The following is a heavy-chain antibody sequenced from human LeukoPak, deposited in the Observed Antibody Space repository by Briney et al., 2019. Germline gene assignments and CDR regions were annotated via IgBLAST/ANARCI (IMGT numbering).Heavy chain of an antibody. CDR1: GGSFSGYY. Sequence: SETLSLTCAVYGGSFSGYYRSWIRQPPGKGLEWIGEINDGGSTNCNPSLKSRVSISVDTSKNQFSLKLSSVTAADTAVYYCARVIDYDSSGYYLGYWGQGTRVTVSS. CDR3: ARVIDYDSSGYYLGY. D-gene: IGHD3-22*01. J-gene: IGHJ4*02. V-gene: IGHV4-34*01. CDR2: INDGGST.